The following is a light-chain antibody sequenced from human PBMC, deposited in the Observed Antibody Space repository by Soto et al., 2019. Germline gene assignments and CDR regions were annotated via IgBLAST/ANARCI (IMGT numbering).Light chain of an antibody. Sequence: DIQMTQSPLSLSASVGDRVTITCRASQSISSELTWYQHKPGQAPKLLIYVASSLHSGVPSRFSGSGSGTDFTLTISSLEPEDFATYYCQQSYNSPWTFGQGTKVEIK. J-gene: IGKJ1*01. CDR1: QSISSE. CDR3: QQSYNSPWT. V-gene: IGKV1-39*01. CDR2: VAS.